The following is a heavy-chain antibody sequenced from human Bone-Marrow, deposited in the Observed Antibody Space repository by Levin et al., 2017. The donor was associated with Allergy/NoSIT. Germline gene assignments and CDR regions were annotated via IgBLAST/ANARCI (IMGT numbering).Heavy chain of an antibody. D-gene: IGHD2-21*02. J-gene: IGHJ4*02. V-gene: IGHV2-5*02. Sequence: VSGPTLVKPTQTLTLTCTFSGFSLSTNGVAVGWVRQPPGKAPEWLAIIFWDGNKRYSPSLKSRLTLTKGTSEDQVVLTVTNMDPVDIATYFCARSQRRQSCSGGDCYYFDYWGQGTLVTVSS. CDR2: IFWDGNK. CDR3: ARSQRRQSCSGGDCYYFDY. CDR1: GFSLSTNGVA.